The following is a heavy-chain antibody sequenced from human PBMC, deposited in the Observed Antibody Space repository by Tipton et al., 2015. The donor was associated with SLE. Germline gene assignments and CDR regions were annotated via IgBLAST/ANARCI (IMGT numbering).Heavy chain of an antibody. V-gene: IGHV4-4*02. J-gene: IGHJ4*02. D-gene: IGHD4-17*01. CDR1: GGSISSSFYF. CDR3: AKDYNYDYPDYN. Sequence: TLSLTCTVSGGSISSSFYFWSWIRQPPGKGLEWIGEIDHSGSTNYNPSLESRVTISIDKSRNQFSLKLNSVTAADTAVYYCAKDYNYDYPDYNWGQGTLVIVSS. CDR2: IDHSGST.